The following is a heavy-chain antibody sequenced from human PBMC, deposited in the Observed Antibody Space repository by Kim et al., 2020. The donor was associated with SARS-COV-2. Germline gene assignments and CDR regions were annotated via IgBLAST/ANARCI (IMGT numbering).Heavy chain of an antibody. J-gene: IGHJ4*02. Sequence: TEYAASVKGRFTISRDDSKSIAYLQMNSLKTEDTAVYYCTSLARRTIADYWGQGTLVTVSS. V-gene: IGHV3-49*02. D-gene: IGHD6-13*01. CDR3: TSLARRTIADY. CDR2: T.